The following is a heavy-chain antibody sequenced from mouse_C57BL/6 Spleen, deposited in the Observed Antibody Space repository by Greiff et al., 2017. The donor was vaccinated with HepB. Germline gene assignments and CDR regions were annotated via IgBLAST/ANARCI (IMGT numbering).Heavy chain of an antibody. CDR3: ANYYGSSYDFDY. Sequence: QVQLQQPGAELVKPGASVKMSCKASGYTFTSYWITWVKQRPGQGLEWIGDIYPGSGSTNYNEKFKSKATLTVDTSSSTAYMQRSSLTSEDSAVYCCANYYGSSYDFDYWGQGTTLTVSS. CDR1: GYTFTSYW. J-gene: IGHJ2*01. D-gene: IGHD1-1*01. V-gene: IGHV1-55*01. CDR2: IYPGSGST.